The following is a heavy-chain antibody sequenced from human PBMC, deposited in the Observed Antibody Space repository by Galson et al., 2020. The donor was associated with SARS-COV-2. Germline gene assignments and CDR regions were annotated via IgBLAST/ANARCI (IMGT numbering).Heavy chain of an antibody. J-gene: IGHJ6*02. Sequence: GESLKISCAASGFPFSSYGMHWVRQAPGKGLEWVALISYDGSSESYGDSVTGRVTISRDNSKNTLYLQVNSLRPEDTAVYYCVKEGGSYAYYYYGMDVWGLGTTVTVSS. CDR2: ISYDGSSE. V-gene: IGHV3-30*18. CDR3: VKEGGSYAYYYYGMDV. CDR1: GFPFSSYG. D-gene: IGHD3-16*01.